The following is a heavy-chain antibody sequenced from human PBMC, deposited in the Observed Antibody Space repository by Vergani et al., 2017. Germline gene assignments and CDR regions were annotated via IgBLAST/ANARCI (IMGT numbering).Heavy chain of an antibody. V-gene: IGHV4-61*02. CDR3: AGDRGWLRPFDY. Sequence: QVQLQESGPGLVKPSQTLSLTFTVSGGSISSGSYYWSWIRQPAGKGLEWIGRIYTSGSTNYNPPLKSRVTISVDTSKNQFSLKLSSVTAADTAVYYCAGDRGWLRPFDYGGQGTLVTVSS. CDR2: IYTSGST. CDR1: GGSISSGSYY. J-gene: IGHJ4*02. D-gene: IGHD3-22*01.